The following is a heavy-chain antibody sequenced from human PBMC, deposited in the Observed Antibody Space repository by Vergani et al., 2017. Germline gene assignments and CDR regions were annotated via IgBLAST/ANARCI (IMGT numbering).Heavy chain of an antibody. CDR1: GASIRSSNYY. D-gene: IGHD6-19*01. CDR2: IYYSGST. CDR3: ARHSTVECLVTLGWSYP. Sequence: QLQLQESGPGLVKPSATLSLTCSVSGASIRSSNYYWGWIRQPPGKGLEWIASIYYSGSTYYNPSLKSRVTISVDTSKNQFSLKLSSVTAADTAVYFCARHSTVECLVTLGWSYPWCQGILVTVSS. V-gene: IGHV4-39*01. J-gene: IGHJ5*02.